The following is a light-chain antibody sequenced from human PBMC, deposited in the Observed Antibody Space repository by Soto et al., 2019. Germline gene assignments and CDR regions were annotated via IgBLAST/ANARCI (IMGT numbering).Light chain of an antibody. CDR3: QHYNNWPPWT. V-gene: IGKV3-15*01. Sequence: EIEMTQSPATLSLSPGERATLYCCASQSVSSNLAWYQQKPGQAPRLLIYGASTRVTGVPARFSGSGSGTEFILIISSLQSEDFAVYYCQHYNNWPPWTFGQGTKVEIK. CDR2: GAS. CDR1: QSVSSN. J-gene: IGKJ1*01.